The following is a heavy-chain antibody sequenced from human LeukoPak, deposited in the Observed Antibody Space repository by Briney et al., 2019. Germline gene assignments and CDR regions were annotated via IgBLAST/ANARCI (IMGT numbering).Heavy chain of an antibody. CDR2: IYPGDSDT. CDR3: ARVKPSAECSSTSCYGSWAFDI. D-gene: IGHD2-2*01. J-gene: IGHJ3*02. Sequence: GESLKISCKGSGYSFTSYWIGWVRQMPGKGLEWTGIIYPGDSDTRNSPSFQGQVTISADKSISTAYLQWSRLKASDTAMYYCARVKPSAECSSTSCYGSWAFDIWGRGTMVTVSS. CDR1: GYSFTSYW. V-gene: IGHV5-51*01.